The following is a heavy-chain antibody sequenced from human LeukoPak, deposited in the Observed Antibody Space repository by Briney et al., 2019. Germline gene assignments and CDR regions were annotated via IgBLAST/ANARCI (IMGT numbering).Heavy chain of an antibody. Sequence: PSETLSLTCTVSGVSISSSNSYWGWIRQPPGKGLEWIGSIYYSGNTYYNASLKSQVSISIDTSKNQFSLRLTSVTAADTAVYYCARARRWNAAVEGWWFDPWGQGTLVTVSS. CDR3: ARARRWNAAVEGWWFDP. D-gene: IGHD1-1*01. V-gene: IGHV4-39*01. CDR2: IYYSGNT. CDR1: GVSISSSNSY. J-gene: IGHJ5*02.